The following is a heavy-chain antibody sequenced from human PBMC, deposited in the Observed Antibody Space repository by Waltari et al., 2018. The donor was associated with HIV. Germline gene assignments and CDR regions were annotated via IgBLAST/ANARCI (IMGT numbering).Heavy chain of an antibody. CDR2: IKQDGSEK. V-gene: IGHV3-7*01. CDR3: AKYSGSYWGAHNWFDP. J-gene: IGHJ5*02. D-gene: IGHD1-26*01. CDR1: GSTSCTYW. Sequence: EVKLVESGGGSVQPGGSRRLSGAGYGSTSCTYWMSRLRQAPGKGLGGVANIKQDGSEKHYADSVRGRFTISRDNTKNSLYLQMNSLRAEDTAVYYCAKYSGSYWGAHNWFDPWGQGTLVTVSS.